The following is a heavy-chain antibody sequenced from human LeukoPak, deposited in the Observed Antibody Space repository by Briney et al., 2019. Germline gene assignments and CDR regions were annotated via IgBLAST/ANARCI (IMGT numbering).Heavy chain of an antibody. CDR3: ARTSNYGRFDY. CDR1: GYTFTSYY. Sequence: GASVTVSCKASGYTFTSYYIHWVRPAPGQGLEWMGWLNPKSGGPKNAQKFQGRVTMTRDTSISTVYVDLSSLRSGDSAVYYCARTSNYGRFDYWGQGTLVTVSS. V-gene: IGHV1-2*02. J-gene: IGHJ4*02. CDR2: LNPKSGGP. D-gene: IGHD3-10*01.